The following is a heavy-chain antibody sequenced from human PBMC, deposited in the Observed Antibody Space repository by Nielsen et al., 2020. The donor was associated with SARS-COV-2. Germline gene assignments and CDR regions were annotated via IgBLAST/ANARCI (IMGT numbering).Heavy chain of an antibody. J-gene: IGHJ4*02. V-gene: IGHV3-48*02. CDR1: GFTFSSYS. CDR3: ARGYYYGSSGYYLNYFDY. Sequence: GESLKISCAASGFTFSSYSMNWVRQAPGKGLEWVSYISSSSSTIYYADSVKGRFTISRDNAKNSLYLQMNSLRDEDTAVYYCARGYYYGSSGYYLNYFDYWGQGTLVTVSS. CDR2: ISSSSSTI. D-gene: IGHD3-22*01.